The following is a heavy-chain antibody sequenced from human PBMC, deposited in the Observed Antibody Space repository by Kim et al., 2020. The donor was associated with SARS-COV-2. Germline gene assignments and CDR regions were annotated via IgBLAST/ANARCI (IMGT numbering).Heavy chain of an antibody. Sequence: SETLSLTCAVSGVSISAYDRSWLRQPPGKGLEWLGDLNHSGGANYNPSPKIRLTIALDTSKNQFSLRLHSVNAADPAVQYYPSGEGVHFPYSTIDV. CDR3: PSGEGVHFPYSTIDV. D-gene: IGHD2-15*01. V-gene: IGHV4-34*01. CDR1: GVSISAYD. J-gene: IGHJ6*01. CDR2: LNHSGGA.